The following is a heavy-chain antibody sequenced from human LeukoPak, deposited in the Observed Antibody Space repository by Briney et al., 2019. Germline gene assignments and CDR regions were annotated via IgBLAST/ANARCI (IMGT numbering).Heavy chain of an antibody. V-gene: IGHV4-59*01. CDR1: GGSINSYF. CDR2: IYYTGST. Sequence: SETLSLTCSVSGGSINSYFWSWIRQPPGKGLERIGYIYYTGSTNYNPSLKSRVTISLDTSKKQVSLKLSSVTAADTALYYCARDRWFDTWGQGTLVTVSS. CDR3: ARDRWFDT. J-gene: IGHJ5*02.